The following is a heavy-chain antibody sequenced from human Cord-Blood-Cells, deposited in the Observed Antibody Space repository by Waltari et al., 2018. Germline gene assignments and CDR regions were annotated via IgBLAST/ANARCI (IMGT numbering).Heavy chain of an antibody. Sequence: QVQLVPSGAEVKKPAASVKVSCQVSGYPLTELSMHWLRQAPGNGLEWMGGFDPEDGETIYAQKFQGRVTMTEDTSTDTAYMELSSLRSEDTAVYYCATINYHGSGSYYYYYYGMDVWGQGTTVTVSS. J-gene: IGHJ6*02. CDR1: GYPLTELS. V-gene: IGHV1-24*01. CDR2: FDPEDGET. CDR3: ATINYHGSGSYYYYYYGMDV. D-gene: IGHD3-10*01.